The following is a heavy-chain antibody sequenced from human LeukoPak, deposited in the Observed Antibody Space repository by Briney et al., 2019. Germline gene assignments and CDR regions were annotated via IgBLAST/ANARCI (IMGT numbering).Heavy chain of an antibody. V-gene: IGHV3-23*01. CDR3: ARSYDSSGYYYY. D-gene: IGHD3-22*01. Sequence: GGSLRLSCAASGFTFSSYSMNWVRPAPGKGLEWVSAISGSGGSTYYADSVRGRFTISRDNSKNTLYLQMNSLRAEGTAVYYCARSYDSSGYYYYWGQGTLVTVSS. J-gene: IGHJ4*02. CDR1: GFTFSSYS. CDR2: ISGSGGST.